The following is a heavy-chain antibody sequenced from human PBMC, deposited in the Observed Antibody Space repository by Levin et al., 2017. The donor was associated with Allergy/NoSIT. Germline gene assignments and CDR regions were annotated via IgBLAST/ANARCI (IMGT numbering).Heavy chain of an antibody. CDR1: GFTFSDYY. CDR3: ARDKRANYYDSSGYYYLAY. J-gene: IGHJ4*02. V-gene: IGHV3-11*01. CDR2: ISSSGSTI. Sequence: SCAASGFTFSDYYMSWIRQAPGKGLEWVSYISSSGSTIYYADSVKGRFTISRDNAKNSLYLQMNSLRAEDTAVYYCARDKRANYYDSSGYYYLAYWGQGTLVTVSS. D-gene: IGHD3-22*01.